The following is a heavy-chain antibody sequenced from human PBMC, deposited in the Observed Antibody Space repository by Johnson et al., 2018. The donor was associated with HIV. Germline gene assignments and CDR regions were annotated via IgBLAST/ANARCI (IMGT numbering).Heavy chain of an antibody. V-gene: IGHV3-11*04. CDR3: ARLRDGYNFEAFDI. Sequence: QVQLVESGGGLVKPGGSLRLFCAASGFTFSDYYMNWIRQTPGKGLEWVSYISSGGNTIYYADSVKGRFTISRDNAKNSLYLQMNSLTAEDTALYYCARLRDGYNFEAFDIWGQGTMVTVSS. CDR1: GFTFSDYY. CDR2: ISSGGNTI. J-gene: IGHJ3*02. D-gene: IGHD5-24*01.